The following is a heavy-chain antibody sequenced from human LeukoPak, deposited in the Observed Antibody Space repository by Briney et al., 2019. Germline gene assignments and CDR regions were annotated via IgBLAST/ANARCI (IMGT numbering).Heavy chain of an antibody. V-gene: IGHV4-38-2*02. CDR2: IYHSGST. D-gene: IGHD1-1*01. Sequence: SETLSLTCTVSGYSISSGYYWGWIRQPPGKGLEWIGSIYHSGSTYYNPSLKSRVTISIDTSKNQFSLKLSSVTAADTAVNYCARVNDDIGTFDIWGEGTMVTVSS. CDR3: ARVNDDIGTFDI. J-gene: IGHJ3*02. CDR1: GYSISSGYY.